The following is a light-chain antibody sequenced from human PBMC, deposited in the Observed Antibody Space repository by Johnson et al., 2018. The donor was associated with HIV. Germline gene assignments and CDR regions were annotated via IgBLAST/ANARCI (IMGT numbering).Light chain of an antibody. CDR1: SSNIGNNY. Sequence: QSVLTQPPSVSAAPGQKVTISCSGSSSNIGNNYVSWYQQLPGTAPKLLIYDNNQRPSGNPDRFSGSKYGTSATLGITGLQTGDEADYYCGTWDSSLSAYVFGTGTKVTVL. V-gene: IGLV1-51*01. J-gene: IGLJ1*01. CDR3: GTWDSSLSAYV. CDR2: DNN.